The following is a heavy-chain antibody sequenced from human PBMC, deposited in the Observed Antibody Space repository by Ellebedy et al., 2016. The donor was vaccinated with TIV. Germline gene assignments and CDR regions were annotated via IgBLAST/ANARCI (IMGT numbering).Heavy chain of an antibody. Sequence: PGGSLRLSCAASGFTFSSYSMNWVRQAPGKGLEWVSSISSSSSYIYYADSVKGRFTISRDNSKNTLYLQMNSLRAEDTAVYYCVKEGGNGDHPTTFDCWGHGTLFTVSS. CDR1: GFTFSSYS. D-gene: IGHD4-17*01. V-gene: IGHV3-21*04. J-gene: IGHJ4*01. CDR3: VKEGGNGDHPTTFDC. CDR2: ISSSSSYI.